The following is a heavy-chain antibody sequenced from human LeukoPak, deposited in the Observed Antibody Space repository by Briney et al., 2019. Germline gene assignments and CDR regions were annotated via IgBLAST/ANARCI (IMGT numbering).Heavy chain of an antibody. D-gene: IGHD1-26*01. CDR3: ARDVVGENWFDP. Sequence: GGSLRLSCAASGLTFSSYSMNWVRQAPGKGLEWVSSISSSSSYIYYADSVKGRFTISRDNAKNSLYLQMNSLRAEDTAVYYCARDVVGENWFDPWGQGTLVTVSS. V-gene: IGHV3-21*01. J-gene: IGHJ5*02. CDR2: ISSSSSYI. CDR1: GLTFSSYS.